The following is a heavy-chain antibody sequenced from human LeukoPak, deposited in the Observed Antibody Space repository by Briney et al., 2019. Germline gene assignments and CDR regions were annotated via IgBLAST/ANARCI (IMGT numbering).Heavy chain of an antibody. CDR2: ISGSGGST. V-gene: IGHV3-23*01. D-gene: IGHD6-6*01. J-gene: IGHJ4*02. CDR3: AKALGIAARPHYFDY. Sequence: GGSLRLSCAASGFTFSSYAMEWVRQAPGKGLEWLSAISGSGGSTYYADSVKGRFTISRDNSKNTLYLQMNSLRAEDTAVYYCAKALGIAARPHYFDYWGQGTLVTVSS. CDR1: GFTFSSYA.